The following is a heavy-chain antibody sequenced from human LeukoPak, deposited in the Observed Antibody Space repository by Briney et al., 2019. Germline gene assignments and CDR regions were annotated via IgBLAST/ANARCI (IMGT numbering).Heavy chain of an antibody. J-gene: IGHJ4*02. Sequence: GRSLGLSCTASGFTSSNAWMSWVRHAQGKGMGWVGRIKSKTDGGTIDYAAPVKGRFTISRDDSKNTLYLQMNSLKTEDTAVYYCTPRLPQYARPEDYWGQGTLVTVSS. CDR1: GFTSSNAW. D-gene: IGHD2-8*01. CDR2: IKSKTDGGTI. CDR3: TPRLPQYARPEDY. V-gene: IGHV3-15*01.